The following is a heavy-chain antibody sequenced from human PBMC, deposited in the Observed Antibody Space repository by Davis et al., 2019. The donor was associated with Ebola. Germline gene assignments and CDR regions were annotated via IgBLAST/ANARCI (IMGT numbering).Heavy chain of an antibody. Sequence: GESLKISCDISGFLFNRYEFNWIRQAPGKGLEWLSYISTDGSVIYYADSVKGRFTMSSDNAEKSVSLQMNSLRDEDTAIYYCARSIARNMDVWGQGTTVTVSS. V-gene: IGHV3-48*03. D-gene: IGHD6-6*01. CDR2: ISTDGSVI. J-gene: IGHJ6*02. CDR1: GFLFNRYE. CDR3: ARSIARNMDV.